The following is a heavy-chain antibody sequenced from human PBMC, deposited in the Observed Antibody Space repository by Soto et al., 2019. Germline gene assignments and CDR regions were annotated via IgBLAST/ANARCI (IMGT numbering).Heavy chain of an antibody. J-gene: IGHJ4*02. CDR3: AKDGGSGWYFFDY. CDR2: ISGSGGSA. CDR1: GFTFSSYA. V-gene: IGHV3-23*01. D-gene: IGHD6-19*01. Sequence: EVQLLDSGGGLVQPGGSLRLSCAASGFTFSSYAMSWVRQAPGKGLEWVSTISGSGGSAYYADSMKGRLTISRDNSKNTLYLQMNSLRAEDTAVYYCAKDGGSGWYFFDYRGQGALVTVSA.